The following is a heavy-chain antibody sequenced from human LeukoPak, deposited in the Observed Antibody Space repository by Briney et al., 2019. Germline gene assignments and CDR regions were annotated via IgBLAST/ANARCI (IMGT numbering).Heavy chain of an antibody. D-gene: IGHD1-26*01. CDR2: ISGSGGST. J-gene: IGHJ3*02. Sequence: GGSLRLSCAPSGFTFSSYAMSWVRQAPGQGLEWVSAISGSGGSTYYADSVKGRFTISRGNSKNTLYLQMNSLRAEDTAVYYCAKREGAFDIWGQGTMVTVSS. CDR1: GFTFSSYA. V-gene: IGHV3-23*01. CDR3: AKREGAFDI.